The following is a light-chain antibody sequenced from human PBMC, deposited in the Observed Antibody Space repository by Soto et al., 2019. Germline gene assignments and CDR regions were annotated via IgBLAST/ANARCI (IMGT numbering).Light chain of an antibody. CDR1: QSISSY. V-gene: IGKV1-39*01. CDR2: AAS. Sequence: DIQMTQPPSSLSASVGDRVTITCRASQSISSYLNWYQQKPGKVPKLLIYAASSLQSGVPSRFSGSGSGTDFTLTISSLQPEDFATYYCQQSYSTPRTFGQGTKVDIK. J-gene: IGKJ1*01. CDR3: QQSYSTPRT.